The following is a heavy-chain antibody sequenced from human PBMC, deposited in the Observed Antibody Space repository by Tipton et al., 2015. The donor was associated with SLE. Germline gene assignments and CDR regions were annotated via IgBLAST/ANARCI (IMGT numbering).Heavy chain of an antibody. CDR2: IYHSGST. CDR3: ATSPYYYDRSGFYYLNWFDP. Sequence: TLSLTCAVSGGSISSGAYSWSWIRQPPGKGLEWIGYIYHSGSTYSNPSLKSRVSISVDRSKNQFSLRLNSVTAADTVVYYCATSPYYYDRSGFYYLNWFDPWGQGTLVTVSS. J-gene: IGHJ5*02. V-gene: IGHV4-30-2*01. CDR1: GGSISSGAYS. D-gene: IGHD3-22*01.